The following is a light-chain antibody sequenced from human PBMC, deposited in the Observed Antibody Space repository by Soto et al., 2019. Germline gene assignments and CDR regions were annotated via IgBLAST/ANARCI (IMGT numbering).Light chain of an antibody. V-gene: IGKV1-5*01. J-gene: IGKJ1*01. CDR1: QSISSW. CDR3: QQYYSYPPWT. CDR2: DAS. Sequence: DIQMTQSPSTLSASVGDRVTITCRASQSISSWLAWYQQKPGKAPKLLIYDASSLESGVPSRFSGSGSGTEFTLTISSLQSEDFATYYCQQYYSYPPWTFGQGTKVDIK.